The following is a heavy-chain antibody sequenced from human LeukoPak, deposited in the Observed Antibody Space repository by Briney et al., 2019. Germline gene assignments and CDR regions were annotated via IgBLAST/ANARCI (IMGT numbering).Heavy chain of an antibody. Sequence: SETLSLTCTVSGGSISSSSYYWGWIRQPPGKGLEWIGSIYYSGSTYYNPSLKSRVTISVDTSKNQFSLKLSSVTAADTAVYYCASFTKRTIFGVVINDAFDIWGQGTMVTISS. D-gene: IGHD3-3*01. V-gene: IGHV4-39*07. CDR1: GGSISSSSYY. CDR2: IYYSGST. J-gene: IGHJ3*02. CDR3: ASFTKRTIFGVVINDAFDI.